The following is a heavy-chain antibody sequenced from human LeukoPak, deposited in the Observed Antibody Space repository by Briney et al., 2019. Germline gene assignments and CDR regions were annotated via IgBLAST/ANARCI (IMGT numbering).Heavy chain of an antibody. J-gene: IGHJ4*02. Sequence: PSETLSLTCAAYGGSFSGYYWSWIRQPPGKGLEWIGEINHSGSTNYNPSLKSRVTISVDTSKNQFSLKLSSVTAADTAVYYCASSPVDTAMGVDYWGQGTLVTVSS. D-gene: IGHD5-18*01. CDR3: ASSPVDTAMGVDY. V-gene: IGHV4-34*01. CDR1: GGSFSGYY. CDR2: INHSGST.